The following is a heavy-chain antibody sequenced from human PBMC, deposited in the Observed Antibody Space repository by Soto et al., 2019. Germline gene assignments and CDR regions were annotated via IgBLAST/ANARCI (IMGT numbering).Heavy chain of an antibody. CDR1: GFTFSSYA. CDR2: ISGSGGST. CDR3: AKDYYDFWSGYRKWFDP. Sequence: PGGSLRLSCAASGFTFSSYAMSWVRQAPGKGLEWVSAISGSGGSTYYADSVKGRFTISRDNSKNTLYLQMNSLRAEDTAVYYCAKDYYDFWSGYRKWFDPWGQGTLVTSPQ. J-gene: IGHJ5*02. D-gene: IGHD3-3*01. V-gene: IGHV3-23*01.